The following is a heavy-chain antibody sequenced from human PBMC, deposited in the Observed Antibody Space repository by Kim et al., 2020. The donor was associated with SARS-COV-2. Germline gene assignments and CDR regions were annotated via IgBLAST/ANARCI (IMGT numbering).Heavy chain of an antibody. V-gene: IGHV3-13*01. D-gene: IGHD6-13*01. Sequence: YQASVKGRFTISREKSKNSLYLQMNNLRAADTAVYYCAREMAAGASAFDIWGQGAMVTVSS. J-gene: IGHJ3*02. CDR3: AREMAAGASAFDI.